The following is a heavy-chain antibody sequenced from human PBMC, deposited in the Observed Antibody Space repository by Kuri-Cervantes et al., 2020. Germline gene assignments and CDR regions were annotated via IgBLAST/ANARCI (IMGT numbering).Heavy chain of an antibody. J-gene: IGHJ4*02. V-gene: IGHV3-30-3*01. D-gene: IGHD3-16*01. CDR2: ISYDGSNK. CDR3: ASSFRAPTPDDY. CDR1: GFTFISYA. Sequence: LSLTCAAPGFTFISYAMHWVRQAPGKGLEWVAVISYDGSNKYYADSVKGRFTISRDNSKNTLYLQMDSLRAEDTAVYYCASSFRAPTPDDYWGQGTLVTVSS.